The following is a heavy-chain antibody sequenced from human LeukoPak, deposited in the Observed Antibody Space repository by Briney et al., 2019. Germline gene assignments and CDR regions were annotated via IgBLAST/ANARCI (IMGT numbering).Heavy chain of an antibody. D-gene: IGHD4/OR15-4a*01. CDR1: GFTFDDYA. Sequence: RGALRLSCAASGFTFDDYAMHGVRQVPGRGLEWVSLISGDGGRTYYIDSVKGRFTISRDNSKNSLYLHMDSLRTEDTALYFCAKAEYGGNYNPFDYWGQGTLVTASS. CDR3: AKAEYGGNYNPFDY. CDR2: ISGDGGRT. J-gene: IGHJ4*02. V-gene: IGHV3-43*02.